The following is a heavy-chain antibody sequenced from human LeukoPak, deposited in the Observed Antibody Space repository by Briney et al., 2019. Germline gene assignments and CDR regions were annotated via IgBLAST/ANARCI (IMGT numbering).Heavy chain of an antibody. J-gene: IGHJ4*02. CDR1: GFTFSDYY. CDR2: ISSSGSTI. V-gene: IGHV3-11*01. CDR3: ARGQYYFDY. Sequence: GGSLRLSWAAAGFTFSDYYMSWISQAPGKGLEWVSYISSSGSTIYYADSVKGRFHISRENAKTSLSLQMNSLRAEDTAVYYCARGQYYFDYWGQGTLVTVSS.